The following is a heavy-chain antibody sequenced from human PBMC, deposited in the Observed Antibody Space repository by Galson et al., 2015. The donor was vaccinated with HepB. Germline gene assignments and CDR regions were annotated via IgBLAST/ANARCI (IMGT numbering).Heavy chain of an antibody. CDR1: GFTFSNYR. Sequence: SLRLSCAASGFTFSNYRMHWVRQAPGKGLVWVPRIKSNGETADYADSVKGRFTISRDNAKNRLFMDMDSLTVEDTAVYFCARTITPAPIPLFDSWGQGTLVTVSS. V-gene: IGHV3-74*01. CDR2: IKSNGETA. J-gene: IGHJ4*02. CDR3: ARTITPAPIPLFDS. D-gene: IGHD3-10*01.